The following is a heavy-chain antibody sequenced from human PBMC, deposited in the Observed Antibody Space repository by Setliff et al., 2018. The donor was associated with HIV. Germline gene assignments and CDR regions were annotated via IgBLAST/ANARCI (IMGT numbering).Heavy chain of an antibody. CDR2: IHTSTGKP. J-gene: IGHJ4*02. Sequence: GASVKVSCKASGYSFTTYSINWLRQASGQGPEWMGWIHTSTGKPTYVRDFTGRFVFSLDTSVNTAFLQISDLKTEDTAVYYCARNSPFPPSSGAHFDFWGPGTLVTVSS. CDR3: ARNSPFPPSSGAHFDF. CDR1: GYSFTTYS. D-gene: IGHD3-22*01. V-gene: IGHV7-4-1*02.